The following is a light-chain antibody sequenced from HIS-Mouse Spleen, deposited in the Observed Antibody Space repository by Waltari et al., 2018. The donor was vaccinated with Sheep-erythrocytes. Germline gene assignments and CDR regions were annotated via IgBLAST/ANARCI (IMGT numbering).Light chain of an antibody. Sequence: QSALTQPRSVSGSPGQSVTISCTGTSRDVGGYNYVSCYQQHPGKAPKLSIYAVSKRPSGVPVRFSGSKSGNTASLTISGLQAEDEADYYCCSYAGSYNHVFATGTKVTVL. J-gene: IGLJ1*01. CDR3: CSYAGSYNHV. CDR2: AVS. V-gene: IGLV2-11*01. CDR1: SRDVGGYNY.